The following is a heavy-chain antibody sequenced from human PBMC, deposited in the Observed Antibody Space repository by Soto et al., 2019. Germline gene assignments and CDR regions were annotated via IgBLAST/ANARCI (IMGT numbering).Heavy chain of an antibody. CDR2: IKQDGSEK. CDR1: GFTFSSYW. J-gene: IGHJ3*02. D-gene: IGHD1-1*01. V-gene: IGHV3-7*04. Sequence: GGSLILSCAASGFTFSSYWMSWVRQAPGKGLEWVANIKQDGSEKYYVDSVKGRFTISRDNAKNSLYLQMNSLRAEDTAVYYCARVKLDDAFDIWGQGKMVTVSS. CDR3: ARVKLDDAFDI.